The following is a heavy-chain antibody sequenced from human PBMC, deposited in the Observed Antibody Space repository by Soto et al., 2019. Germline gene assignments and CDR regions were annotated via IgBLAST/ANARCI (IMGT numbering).Heavy chain of an antibody. CDR3: AKVERSGRGPPFSCHI. CDR1: GFTFNSYT. D-gene: IGHD5-12*01. CDR2: ISSSDGYT. V-gene: IGHV3-21*06. J-gene: IGHJ3*02. Sequence: PGGSLRLSCAASGFTFNSYTMNWVRQAPRKGLEWVSSISSSDGYTYYADSVKGRFTISRDNAKDSLYLQMNSLRAEDTAMYYCAKVERSGRGPPFSCHIWGQGTMVTVSS.